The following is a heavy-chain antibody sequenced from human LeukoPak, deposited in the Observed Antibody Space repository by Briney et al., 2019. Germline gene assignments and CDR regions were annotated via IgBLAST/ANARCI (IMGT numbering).Heavy chain of an antibody. J-gene: IGHJ4*02. CDR1: DGSISSYY. CDR3: ARFDSSSWYGYFDY. Sequence: SETLSLTCTVSDGSISSYYWSWIRQPPGKGLEWIGYIYYSGSTNYNPSLKSRVTISVDTSKNQFSLKLCSVTAADTAVYYCARFDSSSWYGYFDYWGQGTLVTVSS. D-gene: IGHD6-13*01. CDR2: IYYSGST. V-gene: IGHV4-59*08.